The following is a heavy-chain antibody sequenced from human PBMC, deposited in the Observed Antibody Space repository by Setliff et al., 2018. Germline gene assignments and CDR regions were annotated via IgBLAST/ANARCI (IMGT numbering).Heavy chain of an antibody. Sequence: SETLSLTCAVYSGSFSGYFWSWIRQPPGKGLEWIGEINHSGSSNYNASLKSRLIITRDTSKNQISLKLTSVTAADTAVYYCGRGFSRIEGWGNWFDPWGQGILVTVSS. V-gene: IGHV4-34*01. CDR1: SGSFSGYF. J-gene: IGHJ5*02. CDR3: GRGFSRIEGWGNWFDP. D-gene: IGHD2-15*01. CDR2: INHSGSS.